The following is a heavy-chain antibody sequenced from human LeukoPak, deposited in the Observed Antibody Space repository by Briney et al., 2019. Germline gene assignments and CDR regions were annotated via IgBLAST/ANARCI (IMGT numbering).Heavy chain of an antibody. CDR2: IYYSGST. J-gene: IGHJ4*02. CDR1: GSSISSGDYY. V-gene: IGHV4-30-4*01. D-gene: IGHD6-13*01. Sequence: SETLSLTCTVSGSSISSGDYYWSWIRQPPGKGLEWIGYIYYSGSTYYNPSLKSRATISVDTSKNQFSLKLSSVTAADTAMYYCARGGIAAASNWGQGTLVTVSS. CDR3: ARGGIAAASN.